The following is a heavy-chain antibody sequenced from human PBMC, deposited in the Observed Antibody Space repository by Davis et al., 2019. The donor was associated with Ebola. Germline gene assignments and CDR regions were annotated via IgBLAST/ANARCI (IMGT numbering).Heavy chain of an antibody. CDR3: ARGGSFDP. CDR2: ISWNSGSI. D-gene: IGHD2-15*01. V-gene: IGHV3-9*01. CDR1: GFTFDDYA. Sequence: PGGSLRLSCKGSGFTFDDYAMHWVRQAPGKGLEWVSGISWNSGSIGYADSVKGRFTISRDNAKNSLYLQMDSLRADDTAVYTCARGGSFDPWGQGTLVIVSS. J-gene: IGHJ5*02.